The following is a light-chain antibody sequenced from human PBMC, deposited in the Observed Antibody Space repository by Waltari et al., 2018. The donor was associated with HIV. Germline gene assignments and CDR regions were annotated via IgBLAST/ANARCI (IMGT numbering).Light chain of an antibody. CDR3: SSYAGSNNFV. Sequence: QSALTQAPSASGSPGQSVTISCTGTSSDVGGYNSVSWYQQHPGKAPKRMIYEVSKRPSGVPDRFSGSKSGNTASLTVSGLQAEDEADYYCSSYAGSNNFVFGTGTKVTVL. V-gene: IGLV2-8*01. J-gene: IGLJ1*01. CDR1: SSDVGGYNS. CDR2: EVS.